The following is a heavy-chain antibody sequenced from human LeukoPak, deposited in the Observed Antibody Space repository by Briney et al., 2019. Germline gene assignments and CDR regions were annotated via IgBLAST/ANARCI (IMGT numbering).Heavy chain of an antibody. D-gene: IGHD3-10*01. CDR3: AREPTYYYGSGSYYYFDY. J-gene: IGHJ4*02. CDR2: IYTSGST. V-gene: IGHV4-61*02. CDR1: GNSISSGDNY. Sequence: SQTLSLTCTVSGNSISSGDNYWSWIRQPAGKGLECIGRIYTSGSTNYNPSLQSRVTISVDTSKNQFSLKLSSVTAADAAVYYCAREPTYYYGSGSYYYFDYWGQGTLVTVSS.